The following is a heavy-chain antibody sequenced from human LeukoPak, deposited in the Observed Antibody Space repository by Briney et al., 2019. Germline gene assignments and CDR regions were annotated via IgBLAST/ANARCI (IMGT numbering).Heavy chain of an antibody. CDR3: ARVYLRDFWSGSPFGY. J-gene: IGHJ4*02. Sequence: GASVKVSCKASGGTFSSYAISWVRQAPGQGLEWMGRIIPILGIANYAQKFQGRVTITADKSTSTAYMELSSLRSEDTAVYYCARVYLRDFWSGSPFGYWGQGTLVTVSS. D-gene: IGHD3-3*01. CDR2: IIPILGIA. CDR1: GGTFSSYA. V-gene: IGHV1-69*04.